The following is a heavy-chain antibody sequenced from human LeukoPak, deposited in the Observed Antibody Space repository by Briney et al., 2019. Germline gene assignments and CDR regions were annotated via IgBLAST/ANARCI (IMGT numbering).Heavy chain of an antibody. CDR3: ARGQITMVLDY. Sequence: PSETLSLTCTVSGGSISSYYWSWIRQPPGKGLEWIGYIYYSGSTNYNPSLKSRVTISVDTSKNQFSLKLSSVTAADTAVYYCARGQITMVLDYWGQGTLVTVSS. J-gene: IGHJ4*02. V-gene: IGHV4-59*01. D-gene: IGHD3-10*01. CDR2: IYYSGST. CDR1: GGSISSYY.